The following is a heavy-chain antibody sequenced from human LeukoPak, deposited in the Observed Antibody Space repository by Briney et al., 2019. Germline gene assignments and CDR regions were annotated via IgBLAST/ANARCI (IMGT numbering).Heavy chain of an antibody. V-gene: IGHV1-3*03. J-gene: IGHJ5*02. Sequence: ASVKVSCKASGYTFTSYAMHWVRQAPGQRLEWMGWINAGNGNTKYSQEFQGRVTITRDTSTSTAYMELSSLRSEDTAVYYCARMDTKLKLTPQNWFDPWGQGTLVIVSS. CDR2: INAGNGNT. CDR1: GYTFTSYA. D-gene: IGHD2-8*01. CDR3: ARMDTKLKLTPQNWFDP.